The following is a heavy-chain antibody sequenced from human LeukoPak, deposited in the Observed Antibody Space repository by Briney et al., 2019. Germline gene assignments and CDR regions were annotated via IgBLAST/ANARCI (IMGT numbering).Heavy chain of an antibody. D-gene: IGHD3-22*01. V-gene: IGHV1-46*01. Sequence: ASVKVSCKASGYTFTSYYIYWMRQAHGHGLDWMGIINPSGGRTNYAHKFQGRVTMTRDMSTSTVYMELSSLRSEDTAVYYCARGAHVRMYDSNHNCFDPWGQRTLVTVSS. CDR3: ARGAHVRMYDSNHNCFDP. CDR2: INPSGGRT. CDR1: GYTFTSYY. J-gene: IGHJ5*02.